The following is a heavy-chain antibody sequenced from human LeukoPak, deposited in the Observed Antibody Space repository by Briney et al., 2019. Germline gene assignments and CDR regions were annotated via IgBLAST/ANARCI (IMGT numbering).Heavy chain of an antibody. D-gene: IGHD3-10*01. CDR3: ARFGVVDLDAFDI. V-gene: IGHV4-39*07. CDR2: INHSGSI. J-gene: IGHJ3*02. CDR1: GASISSSSYY. Sequence: PSETPSLTCTVSGASISSSSYYWGWIRQPPGKGLEWIGEINHSGSINYNPSLKSRVTISVDTAKNQFSLKLNFVTAADTAVYYCARFGVVDLDAFDIWGQGTMVPVSS.